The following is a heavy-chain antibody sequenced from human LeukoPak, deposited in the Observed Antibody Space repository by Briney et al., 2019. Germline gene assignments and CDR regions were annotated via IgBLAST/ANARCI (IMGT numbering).Heavy chain of an antibody. CDR2: INPNSGGT. Sequence: ASVKVSCKASGYTFTGYYMHWVRQAPGQGLEWMGWINPNSGGTNYAQKFRGRVTMTRDTSISTAYMELSRLRSDDTAVYYCARDLRRGSSGWYWGDWFDPWGQGTLVTVSS. J-gene: IGHJ5*02. D-gene: IGHD6-19*01. CDR3: ARDLRRGSSGWYWGDWFDP. V-gene: IGHV1-2*02. CDR1: GYTFTGYY.